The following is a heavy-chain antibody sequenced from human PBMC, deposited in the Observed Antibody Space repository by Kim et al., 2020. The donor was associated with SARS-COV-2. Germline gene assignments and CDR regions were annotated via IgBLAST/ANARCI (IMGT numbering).Heavy chain of an antibody. V-gene: IGHV3-23*03. CDR2: IYSGGSST. Sequence: GGSLRLSCAASGFTFSSFAMSWVRQAPGKGLEWVSLIYSGGSSTYYSDSVKGRFTISRDDSKSTLDLQMTGLRAEDTALYFCAKVKESSGWPLFYFDSWGQGNLDTVSP. D-gene: IGHD6-19*01. CDR3: AKVKESSGWPLFYFDS. CDR1: GFTFSSFA. J-gene: IGHJ4*02.